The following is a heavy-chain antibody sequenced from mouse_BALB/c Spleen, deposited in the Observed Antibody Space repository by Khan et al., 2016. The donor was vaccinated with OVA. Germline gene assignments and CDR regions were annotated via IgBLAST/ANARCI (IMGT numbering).Heavy chain of an antibody. CDR1: GFTFSSYG. D-gene: IGHD1-1*01. CDR3: SRQPGYYGSRSYFDY. J-gene: IGHJ2*01. CDR2: ISSGGSYT. V-gene: IGHV5-6*01. Sequence: EVELVESGGDSVKPGGSLKLSCAASGFTFSSYGMSWVRRTPDKRLEWVATISSGGSYTYYPDSVKGRFTISRDNATNTLYLQLSSLKSEDTAMYYCSRQPGYYGSRSYFDYWGQGTTLTVSS.